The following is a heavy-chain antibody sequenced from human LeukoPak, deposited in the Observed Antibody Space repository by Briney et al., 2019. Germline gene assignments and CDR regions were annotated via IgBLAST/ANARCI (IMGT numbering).Heavy chain of an antibody. J-gene: IGHJ4*02. D-gene: IGHD3-10*01. CDR3: ARGDYYGSGSPGPLFY. V-gene: IGHV3-33*01. Sequence: GRSLRLSCAASGFTFSSYGMHWVRQAPGKGLEWVAVIRYDGSNKYYADSVKGRFTISRDNSKNTLYLQMNSLRAEDTAVYYCARGDYYGSGSPGPLFYWGQGTLVAVSS. CDR2: IRYDGSNK. CDR1: GFTFSSYG.